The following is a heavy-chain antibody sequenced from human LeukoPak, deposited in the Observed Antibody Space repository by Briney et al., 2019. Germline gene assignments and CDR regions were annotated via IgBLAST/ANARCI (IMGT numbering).Heavy chain of an antibody. V-gene: IGHV3-33*01. CDR2: IWNDASNE. J-gene: IGHJ4*02. CDR3: TRGKRRYCSDTSCSQFDY. Sequence: GGSLRLSCVASGFTFSGYGMHWVRQAPGKGLEWVAVIWNDASNEFYADSVKGRFTISRDNSNNTLYLQMNSLRAEDTAVYYCTRGKRRYCSDTSCSQFDYWGQGTLVTVSS. D-gene: IGHD2-2*01. CDR1: GFTFSGYG.